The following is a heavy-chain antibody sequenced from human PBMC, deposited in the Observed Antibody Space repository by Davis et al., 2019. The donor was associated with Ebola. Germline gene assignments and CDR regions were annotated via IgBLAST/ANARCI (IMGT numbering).Heavy chain of an antibody. V-gene: IGHV4-4*07. CDR1: GGSSSSFY. CDR3: ACLGITILVIA. CDR2: IYTSGST. D-gene: IGHD3-22*01. J-gene: IGHJ4*02. Sequence: PSETLSLTCTVPGGSSSSFYWTWIRQPAGKGLEWIGRIYTSGSTNYNPSLKSRVTMSVDTSKNQFSLKLSSVTAADTAVYYCACLGITILVIAWGQGTLVTVSS.